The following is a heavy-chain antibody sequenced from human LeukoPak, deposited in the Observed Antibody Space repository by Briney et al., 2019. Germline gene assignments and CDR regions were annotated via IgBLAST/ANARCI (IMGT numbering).Heavy chain of an antibody. CDR3: ARLAPGNYDILTGDPKVVFDY. J-gene: IGHJ4*02. CDR2: IYSSGST. Sequence: SETLSLTCTVSGGSISSYYWSWIRQPAGKGLEWIGRIYSSGSTNYNPSLKSRVTMSVDMSKNQFSLKLRSVSVADTAVYYCARLAPGNYDILTGDPKVVFDYWGQGALVTVSS. V-gene: IGHV4-4*07. CDR1: GGSISSYY. D-gene: IGHD3-9*01.